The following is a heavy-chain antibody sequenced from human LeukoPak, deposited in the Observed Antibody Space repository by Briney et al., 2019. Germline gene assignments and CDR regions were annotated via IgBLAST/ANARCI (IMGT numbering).Heavy chain of an antibody. Sequence: PGGSLRLSCAASGFTSSSYPMTWVRQAPGRGLEWVSAISGGGDRTFHADSVKGRFTISRDSSKNTLYLQMNSLRAEDTAVYYCAKGGDYSNPFDYWGQGTLVTVSS. CDR1: GFTSSSYP. V-gene: IGHV3-23*01. CDR3: AKGGDYSNPFDY. D-gene: IGHD4-11*01. J-gene: IGHJ4*02. CDR2: ISGGGDRT.